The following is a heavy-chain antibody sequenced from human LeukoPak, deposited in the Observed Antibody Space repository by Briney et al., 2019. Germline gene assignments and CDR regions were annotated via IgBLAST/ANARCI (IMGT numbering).Heavy chain of an antibody. CDR1: GFTFSTYE. CDR2: TSSSGSTI. D-gene: IGHD2-2*01. Sequence: GGSLRLSCAASGFTFSTYEVNWVRQAPGKGLEWVSYTSSSGSTIYYADSVKGRFTISRDNAKNSLYLQMNSLRAEDTAVYYCAREYCSSTSCLYLGYYYGMDVWGKGTTVTVSS. CDR3: AREYCSSTSCLYLGYYYGMDV. J-gene: IGHJ6*04. V-gene: IGHV3-48*03.